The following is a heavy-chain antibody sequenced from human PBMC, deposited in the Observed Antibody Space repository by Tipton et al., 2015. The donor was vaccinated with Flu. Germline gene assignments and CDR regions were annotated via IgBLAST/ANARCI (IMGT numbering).Heavy chain of an antibody. CDR1: GYSISSGYY. Sequence: TLSLTCAVSGYSISSGYYWGWIRQPPGKGLEWIGSIYHSGSTYYNPSLKSRVTISVDTSKNQFSPKLSSVTAADTAVYYCARGEVGATPADYWGQGTLVTASS. V-gene: IGHV4-38-2*01. CDR2: IYHSGST. D-gene: IGHD1-26*01. CDR3: ARGEVGATPADY. J-gene: IGHJ4*02.